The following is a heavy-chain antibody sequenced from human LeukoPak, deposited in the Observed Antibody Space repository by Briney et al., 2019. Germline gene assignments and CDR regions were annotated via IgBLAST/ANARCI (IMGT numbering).Heavy chain of an antibody. CDR2: FDPEDGET. CDR1: GYTLTESS. Sequence: ASVKVSCKVSGYTLTESSMHWVRQAPGKGLEWMGGFDPEDGETIYAQKFQGRVTMTGDTSTDTAYMELSSLRSEDTAVYYCATGRYCSSTSCYSRPYYYYYMDVWGKGTTVTVSS. J-gene: IGHJ6*03. V-gene: IGHV1-24*01. CDR3: ATGRYCSSTSCYSRPYYYYYMDV. D-gene: IGHD2-2*02.